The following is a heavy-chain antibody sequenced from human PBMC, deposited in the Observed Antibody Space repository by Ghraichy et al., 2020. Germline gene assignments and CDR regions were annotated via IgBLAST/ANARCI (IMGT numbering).Heavy chain of an antibody. J-gene: IGHJ4*02. D-gene: IGHD2-21*02. Sequence: LSLTCATSGFTFSAHYMDWVRQAPGKGLEWVGRIRNRDKKYTTEYAASVKGRFTISRDDSKNSLYLQMNSLKTEDTAVYFCTRVGPYCGDDCYSRFFDYWGQGTLVTVSS. CDR2: IRNRDKKYTT. V-gene: IGHV3-72*01. CDR3: TRVGPYCGDDCYSRFFDY. CDR1: GFTFSAHY.